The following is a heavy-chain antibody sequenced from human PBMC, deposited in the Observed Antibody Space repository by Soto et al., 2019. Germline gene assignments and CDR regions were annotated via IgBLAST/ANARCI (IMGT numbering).Heavy chain of an antibody. J-gene: IGHJ4*02. CDR3: AKDSLSLPPVSTSFCFDY. CDR2: ISYDGSNK. Sequence: GGSLRLSCAASGFTFSSYGMHWVRQAPGKGLEWVAVISYDGSNKYYADSVKGRFTISRDNSKNTLYLQMNSLRAEDTAVYYCAKDSLSLPPVSTSFCFDYWGQGTLVTVSS. CDR1: GFTFSSYG. D-gene: IGHD3-3*01. V-gene: IGHV3-30*18.